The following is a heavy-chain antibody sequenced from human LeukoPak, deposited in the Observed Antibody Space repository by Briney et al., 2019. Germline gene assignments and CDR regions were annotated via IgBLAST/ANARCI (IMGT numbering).Heavy chain of an antibody. D-gene: IGHD3-3*01. V-gene: IGHV3-21*01. CDR1: GFTFSSYS. CDR3: AREKIEWLPPTDENGMDV. J-gene: IGHJ6*02. Sequence: GGSLRLSCAASGFTFSSYSMNWVRQAPGKGLEWVSSISSSSSYIYYADSVKGRFTISRDNAKNSLYLQMNSLRADDTAVYYCAREKIEWLPPTDENGMDVWGQGTTVSVSS. CDR2: ISSSSSYI.